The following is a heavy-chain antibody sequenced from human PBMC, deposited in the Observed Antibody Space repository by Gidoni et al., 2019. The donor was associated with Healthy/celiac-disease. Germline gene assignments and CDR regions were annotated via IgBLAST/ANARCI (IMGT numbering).Heavy chain of an antibody. Sequence: QVQLQQWGAGLLKPSETLFLTCAVYGGSFSGYSWSWIRQPPGKGLEWIGEINHSGSTNYNPSLKSRVTISVDTSKNQFSLKLSSVTAADTAVYYCARGRGGVHYYMDVWGKGTTVTVSS. CDR1: GGSFSGYS. CDR3: ARGRGGVHYYMDV. CDR2: INHSGST. J-gene: IGHJ6*03. V-gene: IGHV4-34*02. D-gene: IGHD2-15*01.